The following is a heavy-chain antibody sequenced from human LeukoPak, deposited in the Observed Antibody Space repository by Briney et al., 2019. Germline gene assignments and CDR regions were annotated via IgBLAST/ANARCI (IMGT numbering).Heavy chain of an antibody. CDR3: ARLAVGATTAFDI. CDR1: GGTFSSYA. J-gene: IGHJ3*02. D-gene: IGHD1-26*01. Sequence: SVKVSCKASGGTFSSYAISWVRQAPGQGLEWMGGIIPIFGTANYAQKFQGRVTITADESTSTAYMELSSLRSEDTAVYYCARLAVGATTAFDIWGQGTMVTVSS. CDR2: IIPIFGTA. V-gene: IGHV1-69*01.